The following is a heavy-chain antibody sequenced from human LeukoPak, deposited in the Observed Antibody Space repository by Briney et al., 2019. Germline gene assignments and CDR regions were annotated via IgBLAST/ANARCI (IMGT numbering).Heavy chain of an antibody. J-gene: IGHJ5*02. CDR3: ARVAVAASSWSDP. CDR1: GYTFTSYG. CDR2: ISVYNGNT. D-gene: IGHD2-15*01. Sequence: ASVKVSCEASGYTFTSYGISWVRQAPGQGLEWMGWISVYNGNTNYAQKLQGRVTMTTDTSTSTAYMELRSLRSDDTAVYYCARVAVAASSWSDPWGQGTLVTVSS. V-gene: IGHV1-18*01.